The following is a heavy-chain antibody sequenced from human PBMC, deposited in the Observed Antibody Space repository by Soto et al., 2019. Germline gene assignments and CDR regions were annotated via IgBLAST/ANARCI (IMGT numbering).Heavy chain of an antibody. J-gene: IGHJ5*02. CDR1: GGTFSSYA. V-gene: IGHV1-69*06. Sequence: SVKVSCKASGGTFSSYAISWVRQAPGQGLEWMGGIIPIFGTANYAQKFQGRVTITADKSTSTAYMELSSLRSEDKAVYYCARDFTGYYDSSGYFWFDPWGQGTLVTVSS. D-gene: IGHD3-22*01. CDR3: ARDFTGYYDSSGYFWFDP. CDR2: IIPIFGTA.